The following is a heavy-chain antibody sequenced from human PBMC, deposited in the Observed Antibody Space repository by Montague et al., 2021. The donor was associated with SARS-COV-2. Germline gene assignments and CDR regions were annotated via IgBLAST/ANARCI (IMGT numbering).Heavy chain of an antibody. CDR1: RGSFHIFS. D-gene: IGHD2-21*01. Sequence: SETLSLTCAVYRGSFHIFSWGWIRQSPEKGLEWIGEIDHRGNTHYNPSLKSRVTISVDTSKNQFSLNLTSVTAADTAIYYCARGTRVVGITPGFRYWGQGTQVAVSS. CDR2: IDHRGNT. V-gene: IGHV4-34*01. J-gene: IGHJ4*02. CDR3: ARGTRVVGITPGFRY.